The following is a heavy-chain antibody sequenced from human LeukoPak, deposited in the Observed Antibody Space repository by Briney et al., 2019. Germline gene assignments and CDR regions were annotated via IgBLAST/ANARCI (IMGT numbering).Heavy chain of an antibody. Sequence: AGGSLRLSCAASGFTFSSYSMNWVRQAPGKGLEWVSYISSSSSTIYYADSVKGRFTISRDNAKNSLYLQMNSLRAEDTAVYYCAKDISSGYYGGLDYWGQGTLVTVSS. D-gene: IGHD3-22*01. CDR3: AKDISSGYYGGLDY. J-gene: IGHJ4*02. CDR2: ISSSSSTI. CDR1: GFTFSSYS. V-gene: IGHV3-48*04.